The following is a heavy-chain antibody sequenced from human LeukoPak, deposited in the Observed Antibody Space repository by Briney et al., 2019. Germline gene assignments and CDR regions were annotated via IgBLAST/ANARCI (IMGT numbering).Heavy chain of an antibody. CDR2: ISSRGST. CDR1: GDSISNGHYY. V-gene: IGHV4-39*01. D-gene: IGHD3-3*01. J-gene: IGHJ4*02. CDR3: ARLNPLEHLFSFYFDS. Sequence: WETLSLTCSVSGDSISNGHYYWGWIRQPPGTGLEWLATISSRGSTFYNPSLKSRVTISVDTSKDQISLNLSSVTASDTSLYYCARLNPLEHLFSFYFDSWGQGILATVSS.